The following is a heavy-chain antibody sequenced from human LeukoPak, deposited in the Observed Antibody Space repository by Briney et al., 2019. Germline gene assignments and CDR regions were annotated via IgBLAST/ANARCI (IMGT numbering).Heavy chain of an antibody. D-gene: IGHD3-10*01. V-gene: IGHV4-4*07. CDR2: IYASGST. CDR3: ARTSARGAQFDY. Sequence: KPSETLSLTCTVSGGSISNYYWSWIRQPAGMGLEWIGRIYASGSTNYNPPLKSRVTMSVDTSNNQFSLNLSSVTAADTAVYYCARTSARGAQFDYWGQGTLVTVSS. J-gene: IGHJ4*02. CDR1: GGSISNYY.